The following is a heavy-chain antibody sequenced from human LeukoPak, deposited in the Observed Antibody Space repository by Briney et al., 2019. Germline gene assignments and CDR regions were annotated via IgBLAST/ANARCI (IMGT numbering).Heavy chain of an antibody. Sequence: PSETLSLTCTVSGGSISSYYWSWIRQPPGKGLEWIGCIYYSGSTNYNPSLKSRVTISVDTSKNQFSLKLSSVTAADTAVYCCARLAYYYDSSGYHDPFDIWGQGTMVTVSS. J-gene: IGHJ3*02. CDR1: GGSISSYY. CDR2: IYYSGST. CDR3: ARLAYYYDSSGYHDPFDI. V-gene: IGHV4-59*08. D-gene: IGHD3-22*01.